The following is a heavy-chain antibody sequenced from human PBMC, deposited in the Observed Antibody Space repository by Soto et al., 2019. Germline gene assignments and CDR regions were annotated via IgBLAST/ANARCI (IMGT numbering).Heavy chain of an antibody. CDR1: GGTFSSYA. J-gene: IGHJ4*02. Sequence: QVQLVQSGAEVKKPGSSVKVSCKASGGTFSSYAISWVRQAPGQGLEWMGGIIPIFGTANYAQKFQGRVTSTADESTSTAYMELRSLRSEDTAVYYCARVGYAGYSRSGGDDYWGQGTLVTVSS. CDR3: ARVGYAGYSRSGGDDY. V-gene: IGHV1-69*01. D-gene: IGHD6-13*01. CDR2: IIPIFGTA.